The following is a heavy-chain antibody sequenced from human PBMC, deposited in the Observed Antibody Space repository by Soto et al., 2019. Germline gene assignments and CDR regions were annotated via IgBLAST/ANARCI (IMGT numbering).Heavy chain of an antibody. V-gene: IGHV1-24*01. Sequence: ASVKVSCKVSGYTLTELSMHWVRQAPGKGLEWMGGFEPENGETIYAQKFQGRVTMTEDTSTDTAYMELSSLRSEDTAVYYCATIGNMVRGVLNWFDPWGQGTLVTVSS. CDR1: GYTLTELS. CDR3: ATIGNMVRGVLNWFDP. J-gene: IGHJ5*02. D-gene: IGHD3-10*01. CDR2: FEPENGET.